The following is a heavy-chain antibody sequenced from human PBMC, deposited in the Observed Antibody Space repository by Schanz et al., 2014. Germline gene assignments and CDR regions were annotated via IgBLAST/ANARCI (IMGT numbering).Heavy chain of an antibody. CDR2: IQLDGSEI. CDR1: GFNFHYYG. Sequence: QVLLVESGGGVVQPGGSLRVSCAASGFNFHYYGMHWVRQAPGKGPEWVAFIQLDGSEIYYTDSVKGRFTVSRDNSRNILYLEMNSLRPEDTAGYYCGRRGRQQVAPQDYHYGMDVWGQGTTVSVSS. D-gene: IGHD6-13*01. CDR3: GRRGRQQVAPQDYHYGMDV. V-gene: IGHV3-30*02. J-gene: IGHJ6*02.